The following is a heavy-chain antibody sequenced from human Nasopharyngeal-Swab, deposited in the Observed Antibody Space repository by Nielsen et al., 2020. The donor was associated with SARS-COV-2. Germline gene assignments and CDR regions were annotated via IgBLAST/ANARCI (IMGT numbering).Heavy chain of an antibody. CDR1: GYTFISYA. J-gene: IGHJ4*02. CDR2: INAGNGNT. Sequence: ASVKVSCKASGYTFISYAMHWVRQAPGQRLEWMGWINAGNGNTKYSQKFQGRVTITRDTSASTAYMELSSLRSEDTAVYYCARGVVAVAGPDFDYWGQGTLVTVSS. CDR3: ARGVVAVAGPDFDY. V-gene: IGHV1-3*01. D-gene: IGHD6-19*01.